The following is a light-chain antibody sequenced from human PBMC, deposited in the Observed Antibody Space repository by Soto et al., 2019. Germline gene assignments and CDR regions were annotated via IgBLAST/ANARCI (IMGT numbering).Light chain of an antibody. CDR2: AAS. V-gene: IGKV3-15*01. CDR1: QSFRGL. Sequence: EIVLTQSPGTLSLSPGERATLSCRASQSFRGLLAWYQQKPGQAPRLLIYAASTRATGIPDRFSGSVSGTEFTLTISSLQSEDFAVYYCQQYNNWPPITFGQGTRLEIK. J-gene: IGKJ5*01. CDR3: QQYNNWPPIT.